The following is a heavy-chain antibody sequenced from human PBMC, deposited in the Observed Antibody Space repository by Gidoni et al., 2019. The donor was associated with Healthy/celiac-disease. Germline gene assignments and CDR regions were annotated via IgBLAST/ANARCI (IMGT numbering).Heavy chain of an antibody. Sequence: QVQLQESGPGLVKPSETLSLPCTVSGGSISSYYWSWIRQPPGKGLEWIGYIYYSGSTNYNSSLKSRVTISVDTSKNQFSLKLSSVTAADTAVYYCARGGIVATIGVYGMDVWGQGTTVTVSS. CDR2: IYYSGST. J-gene: IGHJ6*02. V-gene: IGHV4-59*01. CDR3: ARGGIVATIGVYGMDV. D-gene: IGHD5-12*01. CDR1: GGSISSYY.